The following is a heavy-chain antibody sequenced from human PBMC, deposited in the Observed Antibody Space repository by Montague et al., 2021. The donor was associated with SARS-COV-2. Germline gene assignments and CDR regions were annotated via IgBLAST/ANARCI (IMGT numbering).Heavy chain of an antibody. CDR3: ARRGGGEVFARFMYWYLDV. CDR2: IYFNGNT. V-gene: IGHV4-61*01. CDR1: GVSVSSNNYY. J-gene: IGHJ2*01. Sequence: SETLSLTCSVSGVSVSSNNYYWTWIRRPPGKGLEWIGYIYFNGNTILNPSLEGRVSISVDTSENQFSLKSTSVTAAATAVYYCARRGGGEVFARFMYWYLDVWGRGSLVTVSS. D-gene: IGHD2-21*01.